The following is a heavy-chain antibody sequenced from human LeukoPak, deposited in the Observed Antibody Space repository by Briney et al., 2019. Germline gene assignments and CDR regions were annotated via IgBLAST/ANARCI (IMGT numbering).Heavy chain of an antibody. Sequence: PGGSLRLSCAASGFTFSSYSMNWVRQAPGKGPEWVSSISSSSSYIYYADSVKGRFTISRDNAKNSLYLQMNSLRAEDTAVYYCARAPYLEMATVKNGYWGQGTLVTVSS. V-gene: IGHV3-21*01. CDR3: ARAPYLEMATVKNGY. CDR1: GFTFSSYS. CDR2: ISSSSSYI. D-gene: IGHD5-24*01. J-gene: IGHJ4*02.